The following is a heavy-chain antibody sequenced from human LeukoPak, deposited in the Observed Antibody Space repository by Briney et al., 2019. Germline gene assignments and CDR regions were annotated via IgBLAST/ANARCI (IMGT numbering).Heavy chain of an antibody. CDR3: ARDWNGSHSPGYWFDP. CDR2: MNPNSGNT. V-gene: IGHV1-8*01. Sequence: ASVNVSCKASGYTFTSYDINWVRQATGQGLEWMGWMNPNSGNTGYAQKFQGRVAMTRNTSITTAYMELSSLRSDDTAVYYCARDWNGSHSPGYWFDPWGQGTLVTVSS. J-gene: IGHJ5*02. CDR1: GYTFTSYD. D-gene: IGHD1-26*01.